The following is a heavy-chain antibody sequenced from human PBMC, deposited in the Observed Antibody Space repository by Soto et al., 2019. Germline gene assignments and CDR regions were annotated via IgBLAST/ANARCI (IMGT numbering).Heavy chain of an antibody. Sequence: PGGSLRLSCAASGFTFSSYSMSWVRQAPGKGLEWVSSISSSGSSTYYADSVKGRFTISRDNAKNSLYLQMNSLRAEDTAVYYCAREYSSSSGLWPSYYYYYMDVWGKGTTVTVSS. J-gene: IGHJ6*03. V-gene: IGHV3-23*01. CDR1: GFTFSSYS. D-gene: IGHD6-6*01. CDR2: ISSSGSST. CDR3: AREYSSSSGLWPSYYYYYMDV.